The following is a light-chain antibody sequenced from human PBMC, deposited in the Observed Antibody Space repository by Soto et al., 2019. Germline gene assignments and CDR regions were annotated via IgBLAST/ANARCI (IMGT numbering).Light chain of an antibody. CDR1: QSVSSSY. CDR2: DAS. V-gene: IGKV3D-20*01. J-gene: IGKJ4*01. CDR3: QQYGSSPLT. Sequence: EIVLTQSPATLSLSPVERATLSCGASQSVSSSYLAWYQQKPGLAPRLLIYDASSRATGIPDRFSGSGSGTDFTLTISRLEPGDFAVYYCQQYGSSPLTFGGGTKVEIK.